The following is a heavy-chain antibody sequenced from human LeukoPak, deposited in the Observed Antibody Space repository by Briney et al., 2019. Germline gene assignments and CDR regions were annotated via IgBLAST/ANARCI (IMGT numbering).Heavy chain of an antibody. CDR3: ARGSALWAYYYYYYMDV. CDR1: GGSFSGYY. J-gene: IGHJ6*03. CDR2: INHSGST. Sequence: SETLSLTCAVYGGSFSGYYWSWIRQPPGKGLEWIGEINHSGSTNYNPSLKSRVTISVDTSKNQFSLKLSSVTAADTAVYYCARGSALWAYYYYYYMDVWGKGTTVTISS. D-gene: IGHD5-18*01. V-gene: IGHV4-34*01.